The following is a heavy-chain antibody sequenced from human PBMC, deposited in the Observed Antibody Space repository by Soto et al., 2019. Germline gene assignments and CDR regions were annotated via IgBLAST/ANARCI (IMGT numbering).Heavy chain of an antibody. V-gene: IGHV3-30*04. J-gene: IGHJ4*02. CDR3: ARERVAGYYNVIGY. CDR2: LSYDVRNK. D-gene: IGHD3-22*01. Sequence: QVQLVESGGGVVQPGRSLRLSCAASGFSFSTYSMHWVRQAPGKGLEWVAVLSYDVRNKFYADSVKGRFIISRDNAKSTLYLQMSSLRTEDTAVYYCARERVAGYYNVIGYWGQGTLDTVSS. CDR1: GFSFSTYS.